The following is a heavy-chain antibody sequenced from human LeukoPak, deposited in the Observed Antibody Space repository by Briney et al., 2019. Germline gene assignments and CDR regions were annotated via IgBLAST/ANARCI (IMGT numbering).Heavy chain of an antibody. D-gene: IGHD6-19*01. Sequence: PGGSLRLSCAASGFSFSSYGMHWVRQAPGKGLEWVAFIRDDGSNKYYADSVKGRFTISRDNSKNTLYLQMNSLRAEDTAVYYCAKSSSGWSVGYWGQGTLVTVSS. CDR2: IRDDGSNK. CDR3: AKSSSGWSVGY. J-gene: IGHJ4*02. CDR1: GFSFSSYG. V-gene: IGHV3-30*02.